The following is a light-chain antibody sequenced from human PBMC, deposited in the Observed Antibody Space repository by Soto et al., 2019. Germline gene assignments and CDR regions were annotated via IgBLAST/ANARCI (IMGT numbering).Light chain of an antibody. CDR2: KAS. CDR3: QQYNNYWT. V-gene: IGKV1-5*03. Sequence: DIQVTQSPSTLSASVGDRVTIICRASQNINSWLAWYQQKPGKAPKLLIYKASSLESGVPSRFSGSGSGTEFTLTISSLQPDDFATYYCQQYNNYWTFGLGTKVEIK. J-gene: IGKJ1*01. CDR1: QNINSW.